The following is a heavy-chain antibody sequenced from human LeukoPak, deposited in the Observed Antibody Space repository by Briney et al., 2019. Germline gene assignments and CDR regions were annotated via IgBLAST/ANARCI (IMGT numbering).Heavy chain of an antibody. Sequence: PGGSLRLSCAASGFTFSSYAMSWVRQAPGKGLEWVSAISGSGGSTYYADSVKGRFTISRDNSKNTLYLQMNSLRAEDTAVYYCATNQGGYCSGGSCYVESDYWGQGTLVTVSS. CDR2: ISGSGGST. D-gene: IGHD2-15*01. CDR3: ATNQGGYCSGGSCYVESDY. CDR1: GFTFSSYA. J-gene: IGHJ4*02. V-gene: IGHV3-23*01.